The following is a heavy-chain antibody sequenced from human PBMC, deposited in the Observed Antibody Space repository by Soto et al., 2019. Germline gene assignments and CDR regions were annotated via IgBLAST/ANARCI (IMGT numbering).Heavy chain of an antibody. CDR2: ISAYNGNT. Sequence: ASVKVSCKASGYTFTSYGISWVRQAPGQGLEWMGWISAYNGNTNYAQKLQGRVTMTTDTSTSTAHMELRSLRSDDTAVYYCARDSGSYPYYYYGMDVWGQGTTVTVPS. CDR3: ARDSGSYPYYYYGMDV. D-gene: IGHD1-26*01. CDR1: GYTFTSYG. J-gene: IGHJ6*02. V-gene: IGHV1-18*01.